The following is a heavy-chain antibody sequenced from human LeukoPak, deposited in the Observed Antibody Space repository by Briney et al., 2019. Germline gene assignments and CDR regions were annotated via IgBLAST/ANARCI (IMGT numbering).Heavy chain of an antibody. CDR3: ARRGYCSGGSCYWRRVNAFDI. Sequence: SETLSLTCTVSSGSISSSNYYWSWIRQPAGKGLEWIGRISTIGITNYNPSLNSRVTISIDTSKNQFSLKLSSVTAADTAVYYCARRGYCSGGSCYWRRVNAFDIWGQGTMVTVSS. CDR1: SGSISSSNYY. CDR2: ISTIGIT. J-gene: IGHJ3*02. V-gene: IGHV4-61*02. D-gene: IGHD2-15*01.